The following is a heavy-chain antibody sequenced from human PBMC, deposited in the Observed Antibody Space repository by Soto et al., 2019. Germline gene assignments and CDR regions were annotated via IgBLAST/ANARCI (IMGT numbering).Heavy chain of an antibody. CDR3: ESTVATGY. J-gene: IGHJ4*02. CDR2: INSDGSST. Sequence: EVQLVESGGGLVQPGGSLRLSCAVSGFTFSSDWMHWVRQAPGKGLVWVSRINSDGSSTSYADSVKGRLTISRDNAKNTLYLQMNSLRGEEPAVYYCESTVATGYWGQGTLVTVSS. V-gene: IGHV3-74*01. CDR1: GFTFSSDW. D-gene: IGHD4-17*01.